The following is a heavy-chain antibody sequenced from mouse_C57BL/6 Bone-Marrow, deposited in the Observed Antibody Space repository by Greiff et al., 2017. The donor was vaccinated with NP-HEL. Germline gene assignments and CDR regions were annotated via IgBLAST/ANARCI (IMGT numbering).Heavy chain of an antibody. J-gene: IGHJ2*01. CDR1: GYAFSSSW. D-gene: IGHD2-10*02. Sequence: QVQLQQSGPELVKPGASVKISCKASGYAFSSSWMNWVKQRPGKGLEWIGRIYPGDGDTNYNGKFKGKATLTADKSSSTAYMQLSSLTSEDSAVYFCARWGGYGNYVYWGQGTTLTVSS. CDR2: IYPGDGDT. CDR3: ARWGGYGNYVY. V-gene: IGHV1-82*01.